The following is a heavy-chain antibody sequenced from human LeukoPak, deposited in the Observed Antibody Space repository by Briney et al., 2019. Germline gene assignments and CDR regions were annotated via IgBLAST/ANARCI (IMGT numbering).Heavy chain of an antibody. CDR3: ARESVWQGTSARGYYYYYMDV. J-gene: IGHJ6*03. CDR2: IYTSGST. D-gene: IGHD3-10*01. V-gene: IGHV4-4*07. CDR1: GGSISSYY. Sequence: SETLSLTCTVSGGSISSYYWSWIRQPAGKGLEWIGRIYTSGSTNYHPSLKSRVTISVDKSKNQFSLKLSSVTAADTAVYYCARESVWQGTSARGYYYYYMDVWGKGTTVTVSS.